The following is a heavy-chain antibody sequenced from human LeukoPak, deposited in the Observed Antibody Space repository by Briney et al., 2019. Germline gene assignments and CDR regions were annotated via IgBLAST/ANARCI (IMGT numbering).Heavy chain of an antibody. D-gene: IGHD6-13*01. CDR3: ARGMYSSSWFFDY. V-gene: IGHV4-59*02. Sequence: SETLSLTCTVSGGSVSSYYWSWIRQPPGKGLEWIGYIYYSGSTNYNPSLKSRVTISVDTSKNQFSLKLSSVTAADTAVYYCARGMYSSSWFFDYWGQGTLVTVSS. J-gene: IGHJ4*02. CDR1: GGSVSSYY. CDR2: IYYSGST.